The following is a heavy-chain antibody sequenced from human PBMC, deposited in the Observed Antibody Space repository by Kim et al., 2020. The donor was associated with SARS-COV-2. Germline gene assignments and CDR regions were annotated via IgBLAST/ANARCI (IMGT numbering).Heavy chain of an antibody. CDR3: ARRLGRGIDGTGGKWFEP. CDR1: GYTFTGYY. Sequence: ASVKVSCKASGYTFTGYYMHWVRQAPGQGLEWMGWINPNSGGTNYAQKLQGRVTMTRDTSISTAYMELSRLRSDDTAVYYCARRLGRGIDGTGGKWFEPWGQGTLVTVSS. CDR2: INPNSGGT. D-gene: IGHD3-16*01. J-gene: IGHJ5*02. V-gene: IGHV1-2*02.